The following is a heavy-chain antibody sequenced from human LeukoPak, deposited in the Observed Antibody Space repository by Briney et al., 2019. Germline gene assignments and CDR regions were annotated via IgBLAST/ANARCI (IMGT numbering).Heavy chain of an antibody. CDR1: GFTFSDYY. CDR3: ARGPVATIAAFDY. CDR2: ISSSGSTI. J-gene: IGHJ4*02. V-gene: IGHV3-11*01. D-gene: IGHD5-12*01. Sequence: GGSLRLSCAASGFTFSDYYMSWIRQAPGKGLEWASYISSSGSTIYYADSVKGRFTTSRDNAKNSLYLQMNSLRAEDTAVYYCARGPVATIAAFDYWGQGTLVTVSS.